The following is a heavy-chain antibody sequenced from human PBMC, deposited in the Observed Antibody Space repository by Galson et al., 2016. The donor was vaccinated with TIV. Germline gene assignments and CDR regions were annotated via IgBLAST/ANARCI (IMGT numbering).Heavy chain of an antibody. CDR3: ARDRMVRGVIGHFDY. CDR2: IYQSGST. V-gene: IGHV4-38-2*02. CDR1: GSSISSGHY. J-gene: IGHJ4*02. D-gene: IGHD3-10*01. Sequence: ETLSLTCTVSGSSISSGHYWGWIRQPPGKGLEWIGSIYQSGSTYYNPSLKRRVTISVDTSNNQFSLNLSSVTAAGTAVYYCARDRMVRGVIGHFDYWGQGTLVTVSS.